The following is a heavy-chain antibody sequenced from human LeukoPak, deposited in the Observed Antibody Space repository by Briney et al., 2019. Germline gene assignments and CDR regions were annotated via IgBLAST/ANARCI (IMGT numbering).Heavy chain of an antibody. J-gene: IGHJ5*02. D-gene: IGHD2-2*01. CDR1: GGTFSSYA. CDR2: IIPIFGTA. CDR3: ARNEDIVVVPTASPPGIYNWFDP. Sequence: SVKVSCKASGGTFSSYAISWVRQAPGQGLEWMGGIIPIFGTANYAQKFQGRGTITADESTSTAYMELSSLRSEDTAVYYCARNEDIVVVPTASPPGIYNWFDPWGQGTLVTVSS. V-gene: IGHV1-69*01.